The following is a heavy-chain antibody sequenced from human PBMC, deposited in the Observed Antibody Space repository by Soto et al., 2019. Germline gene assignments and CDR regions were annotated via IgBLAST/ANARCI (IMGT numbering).Heavy chain of an antibody. CDR2: IWYDGSNK. D-gene: IGHD5-18*01. CDR3: AREATAMATFGY. V-gene: IGHV3-33*01. CDR1: GFTFSSYG. Sequence: QVQLVESGGGVVQPGRSLRLSCAASGFTFSSYGMHWVRQAPGKGLEWVAVIWYDGSNKYYADSVKGRFTISRDNSKNTLYLQMNSLRAEDTAVYYCAREATAMATFGYWGQGTLVTVSS. J-gene: IGHJ4*02.